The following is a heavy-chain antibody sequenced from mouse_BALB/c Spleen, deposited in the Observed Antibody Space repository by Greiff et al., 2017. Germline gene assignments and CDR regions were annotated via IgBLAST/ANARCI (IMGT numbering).Heavy chain of an antibody. CDR1: GYSFTGYY. CDR3: ARSGNYVYYAIDY. CDR2: ISCYNGAT. V-gene: IGHV1S34*01. Sequence: LVKTGASVKISCKASGYSFTGYYMHWVKQSHGKSLEWIGYISCYNGATSYNQKFKGKATFTVDTSSSTAYMQFNSLTSEDSAVYYCARSGNYVYYAIDYWGQGTSVTVSS. J-gene: IGHJ4*01. D-gene: IGHD2-1*01.